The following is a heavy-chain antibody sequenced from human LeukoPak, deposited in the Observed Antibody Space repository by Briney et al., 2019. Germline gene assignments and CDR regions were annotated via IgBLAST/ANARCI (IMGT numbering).Heavy chain of an antibody. CDR3: ARLTVPLRFDP. CDR1: GGSISSYY. CDR2: IYYSGST. Sequence: PSETLSLTCTVSGGSISSYYWSWIRQPPGKGPEWIGYIYYSGSTNYNPSLKSRVTISVDTSKNQFSLKLNSVSAADTAVYYCARLTVPLRFDPWGQGTLVTVSS. V-gene: IGHV4-59*01. J-gene: IGHJ5*02. D-gene: IGHD2-2*01.